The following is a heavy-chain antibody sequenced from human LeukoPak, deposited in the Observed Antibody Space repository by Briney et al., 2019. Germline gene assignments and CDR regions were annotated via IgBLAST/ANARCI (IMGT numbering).Heavy chain of an antibody. CDR2: IYSTGST. CDR1: GGSISSYY. J-gene: IGHJ5*02. Sequence: SETLSLTCSVSGGSISSYYWSWIRQPAGKGLEWIGRIYSTGSTNYNPSLKSRVTMSVDTSKNQFSLKLSSVTAADTAVYYCARDSGGRAVAATNNWFDPWGQGTLVTVSS. D-gene: IGHD6-19*01. V-gene: IGHV4-4*07. CDR3: ARDSGGRAVAATNNWFDP.